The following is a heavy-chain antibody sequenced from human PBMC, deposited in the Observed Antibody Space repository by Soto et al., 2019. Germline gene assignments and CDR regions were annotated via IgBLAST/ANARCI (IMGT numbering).Heavy chain of an antibody. Sequence: QVQLVQSGAEMKEPGDSVRVSCEASGYTFTSYYIHWVRQAPGQGLEWMGWINPKFGDTTYAQDFQGRVSMTRDMSISTVYMELSRLTSDDTAIYYCARAVAGNPPRDYWGQGTLVTVSS. CDR1: GYTFTSYY. J-gene: IGHJ4*02. D-gene: IGHD6-19*01. V-gene: IGHV1-2*02. CDR3: ARAVAGNPPRDY. CDR2: INPKFGDT.